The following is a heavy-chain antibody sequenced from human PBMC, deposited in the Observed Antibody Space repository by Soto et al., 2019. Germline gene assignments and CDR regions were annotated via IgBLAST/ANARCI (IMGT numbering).Heavy chain of an antibody. V-gene: IGHV4-39*01. Sequence: SETLSLTCTVSGGSISSSSYYWGWIRQPPGKGLEWIGSIYYSESTYYNPSLKSRVTISVDTSKNQFSLKLSSVTAADTAVYYCAGHSSSSLGRWFDPWGQGTLVTVSS. CDR1: GGSISSSSYY. J-gene: IGHJ5*02. CDR2: IYYSEST. D-gene: IGHD6-6*01. CDR3: AGHSSSSLGRWFDP.